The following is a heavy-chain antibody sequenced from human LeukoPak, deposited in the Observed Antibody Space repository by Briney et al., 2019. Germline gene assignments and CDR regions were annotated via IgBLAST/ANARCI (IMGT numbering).Heavy chain of an antibody. D-gene: IGHD1-20*01. CDR1: GGSISSYY. CDR2: INHSGST. CDR3: ARTVTGTSWFDP. Sequence: PSETLSLTCTVSGGSISSYYWSWIRQPPGKGLEWIGEINHSGSTNYNPSLKSRVTISVDTSKNQFSLKLSSVTAADTAVYYCARTVTGTSWFDPWGQGTLVTVSS. V-gene: IGHV4-34*01. J-gene: IGHJ5*02.